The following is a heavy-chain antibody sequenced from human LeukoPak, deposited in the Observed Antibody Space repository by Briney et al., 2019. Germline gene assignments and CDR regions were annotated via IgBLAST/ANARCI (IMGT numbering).Heavy chain of an antibody. V-gene: IGHV3-21*06. J-gene: IGHJ3*01. CDR2: ISSSSAYI. Sequence: GGSLRLSCAASGFTFSSYSMNWVRQAPGKGLEWVSSISSSSAYIFYSDSVKGRFTISRDNAQSSLYLQMNSLRAGDTAVYYCARQAVARPFDLWGQGTMVAVSS. CDR1: GFTFSSYS. CDR3: ARQAVARPFDL.